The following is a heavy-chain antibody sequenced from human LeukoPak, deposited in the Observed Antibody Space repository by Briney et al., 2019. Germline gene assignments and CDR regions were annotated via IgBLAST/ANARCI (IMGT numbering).Heavy chain of an antibody. Sequence: SETLSLTYTVSSGSISSYYWSWIRQPPGKGLEWIGYIYYSGSTNYNPSLKSRVTISVDTSKNQFSLKLSSVTAADTAVYYCASGTPYYDILTGYYNAYYFDYWGQGTLVTVSS. V-gene: IGHV4-59*01. CDR3: ASGTPYYDILTGYYNAYYFDY. J-gene: IGHJ4*02. CDR1: SGSISSYY. D-gene: IGHD3-9*01. CDR2: IYYSGST.